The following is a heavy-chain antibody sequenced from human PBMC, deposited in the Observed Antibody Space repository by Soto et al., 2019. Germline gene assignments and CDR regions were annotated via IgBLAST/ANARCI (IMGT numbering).Heavy chain of an antibody. CDR3: ARLGGSYAVPHFDY. J-gene: IGHJ4*02. CDR1: CGSISSGGYS. D-gene: IGHD1-26*01. CDR2: ISHSGST. V-gene: IGHV4-30-2*01. Sequence: LTCSVSCGSISSGGYSWSWIRQPPGKGLEWIGYISHSGSTYYNPSLKSRVTISVDRSKNQFSLKLSSVTAADTAVYYCARLGGSYAVPHFDYWGQGTLVTVSS.